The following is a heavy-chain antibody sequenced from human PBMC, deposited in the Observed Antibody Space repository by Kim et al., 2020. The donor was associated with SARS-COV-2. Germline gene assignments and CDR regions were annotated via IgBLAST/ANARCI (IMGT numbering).Heavy chain of an antibody. D-gene: IGHD5-18*01. CDR3: ARGSYGYRRRFDP. Sequence: YSPSLKSRVTISVDTSKNQFSLKLSSVTAADTAVYYCARGSYGYRRRFDPWGQGTLVTVSS. J-gene: IGHJ5*02. V-gene: IGHV4-34*01.